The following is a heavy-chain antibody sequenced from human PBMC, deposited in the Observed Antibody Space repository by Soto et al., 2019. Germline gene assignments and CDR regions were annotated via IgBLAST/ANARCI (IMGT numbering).Heavy chain of an antibody. J-gene: IGHJ3*02. CDR1: GFSLSTSGVG. Sequence: QITLKESGPTLVKPTQTLTLTCTFSGFSLSTSGVGVGWIRQPPGKALEWLALIYWDDDKRYSPSLKSRLTXPXXTSKNQVVLTMTNMDPVDTATYYCAHAVLPYAFDIWGQGTMVTVSS. CDR3: AHAVLPYAFDI. CDR2: IYWDDDK. V-gene: IGHV2-5*02.